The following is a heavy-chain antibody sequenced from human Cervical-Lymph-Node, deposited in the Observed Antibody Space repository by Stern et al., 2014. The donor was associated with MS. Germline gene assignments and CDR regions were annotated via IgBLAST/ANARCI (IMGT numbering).Heavy chain of an antibody. V-gene: IGHV4-59*01. CDR1: GGSISSYY. CDR2: IYYSGST. Sequence: QVQLQESGPGLVKPSETLSLTCTVSGGSISSYYWSWIRQPPGKGLEWIGYIYYSGSTNYNPSLKRRVTISVDTSKNQFSLKLSSVTAADTAVYYCAREGYCSSTSCLNWFDPWGQGTLVTVTS. D-gene: IGHD2-2*01. CDR3: AREGYCSSTSCLNWFDP. J-gene: IGHJ5*02.